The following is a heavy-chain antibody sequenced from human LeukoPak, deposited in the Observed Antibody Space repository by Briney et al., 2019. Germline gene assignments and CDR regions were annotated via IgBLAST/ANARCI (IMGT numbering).Heavy chain of an antibody. D-gene: IGHD6-13*01. Sequence: SETLSLTCAVYGGSFSGYYWSWIRQPPGKGLEWIGEINHSGSTNYSPSLKSRVTISVDTSKNQFSLKLSSVTAADTAVYYCARPYSSSWTRRYYFDYWGQGTLVTVSS. CDR2: INHSGST. V-gene: IGHV4-34*01. J-gene: IGHJ4*02. CDR1: GGSFSGYY. CDR3: ARPYSSSWTRRYYFDY.